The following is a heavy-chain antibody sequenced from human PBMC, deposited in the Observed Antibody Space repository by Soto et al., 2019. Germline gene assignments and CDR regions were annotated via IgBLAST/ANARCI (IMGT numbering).Heavy chain of an antibody. CDR2: INAGNGNT. J-gene: IGHJ4*02. V-gene: IGHV1-3*01. D-gene: IGHD2-2*01. CDR3: ARAKTAAMGNDY. CDR1: GYTFTSYA. Sequence: QVQLVQSGAEVKKPGASVKVSCKASGYTFTSYAMHWVRQAPGQRLEWMGWINAGNGNTKYSQKFQGRVTITRDTSASTAYMELSSLRSEDTAVYYCARAKTAAMGNDYWGQGTLVTVSS.